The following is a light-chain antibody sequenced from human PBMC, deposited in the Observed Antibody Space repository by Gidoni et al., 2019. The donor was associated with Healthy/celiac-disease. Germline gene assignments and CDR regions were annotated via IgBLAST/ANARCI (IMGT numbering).Light chain of an antibody. CDR2: DAS. V-gene: IGKV1-13*02. Sequence: AIQLTQSPSSLSASVGDRVTITCRASQGISSALAWYQQKPGKAPKLLIYDASSLESGVPSRFSGSGSGTDFTLTISSLQPEDFANYYCQQFNSYHLTFGGGTKVEIK. J-gene: IGKJ4*01. CDR3: QQFNSYHLT. CDR1: QGISSA.